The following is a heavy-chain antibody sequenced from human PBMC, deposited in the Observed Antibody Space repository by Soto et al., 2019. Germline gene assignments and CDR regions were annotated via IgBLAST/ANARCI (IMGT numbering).Heavy chain of an antibody. CDR3: ARDTAGTNWFDP. CDR2: ISSSGSTI. CDR1: GCTFRIYE. J-gene: IGHJ5*02. Sequence: GSLLVACSASGCTFRIYEMNWVRQAPGKGLEWVSYISSSGSTIYYADSVKGRFTISRDNAKNSLYLQMNSLRAEDTAVYYCARDTAGTNWFDPWGQGTLVTV. V-gene: IGHV3-48*03. D-gene: IGHD6-19*01.